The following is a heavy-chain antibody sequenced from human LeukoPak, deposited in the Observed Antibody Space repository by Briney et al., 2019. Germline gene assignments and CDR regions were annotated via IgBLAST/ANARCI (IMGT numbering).Heavy chain of an antibody. CDR1: GFTFRSYS. D-gene: IGHD2-15*01. CDR2: ISSTGSSI. J-gene: IGHJ4*02. CDR3: ARCRGGSCYSSGYFDS. Sequence: PGGSLRLSCADSGFTFRSYSMKWVRQAPGKGLEWVSSISSTGSSIYYADSVKGRFSISRDNAKNSLYLQMDSLRAEDTAVFYCARCRGGSCYSSGYFDSWGQGTLVTVSS. V-gene: IGHV3-21*01.